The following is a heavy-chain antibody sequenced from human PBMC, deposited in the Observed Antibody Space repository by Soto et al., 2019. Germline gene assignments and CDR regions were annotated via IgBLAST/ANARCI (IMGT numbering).Heavy chain of an antibody. CDR2: ISGSGGST. J-gene: IGHJ3*02. V-gene: IGHV3-23*01. CDR1: GFTLSSDA. D-gene: IGHD3-16*01. Sequence: VSLRLSCAASGFTLSSDAMSWGRQAPGKGLEWVSAISGSGGSTYYADSVKGRFTISRDNSKNTLYLQMNSLRAEDTAVYYCAKDNVGDAFDIWGQGTMVTVSS. CDR3: AKDNVGDAFDI.